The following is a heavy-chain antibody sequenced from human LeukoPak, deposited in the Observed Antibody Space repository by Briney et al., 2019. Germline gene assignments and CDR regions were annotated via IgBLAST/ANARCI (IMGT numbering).Heavy chain of an antibody. CDR2: ISGSGGST. CDR3: AKYMSYGDYHELEYYYYYGMDV. CDR1: GFTFSSYA. V-gene: IGHV3-23*01. D-gene: IGHD4-17*01. J-gene: IGHJ6*02. Sequence: PGGSLRLSCAASGFTFSSYAMSWVRQAPGKGLEWVSAISGSGGSTYYADSVKGRFTISRNNSKNTLYLQMNSLRAEDTAVYYCAKYMSYGDYHELEYYYYYGMDVWGQGTTVTVSS.